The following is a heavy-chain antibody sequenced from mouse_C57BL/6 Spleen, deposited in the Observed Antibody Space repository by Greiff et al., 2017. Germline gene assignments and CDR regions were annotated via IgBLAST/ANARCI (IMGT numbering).Heavy chain of an antibody. D-gene: IGHD1-1*01. V-gene: IGHV1-69*01. CDR3: ARGAYYYGFDY. CDR1: GYTFTSYW. CDR2: IDPSDSYT. Sequence: QVQLQQPGAELVMPGASVKLSCKASGYTFTSYWMHWVKQRPGQGLEWIGEIDPSDSYTNYNQKFKGKSTLTVDKSSSTAYMQLSSLTSEDSAVYYCARGAYYYGFDYWGQGTTLTVSA. J-gene: IGHJ2*01.